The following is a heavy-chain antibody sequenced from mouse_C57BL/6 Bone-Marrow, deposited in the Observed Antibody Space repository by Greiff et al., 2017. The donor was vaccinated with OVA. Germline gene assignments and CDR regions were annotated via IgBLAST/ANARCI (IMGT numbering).Heavy chain of an antibody. J-gene: IGHJ3*01. CDR2: IHPNSGST. CDR1: GYTFTSYW. Sequence: QVQLQQPGAELVKPGASVKLSCKASGYTFTSYWMHWVKQRPGQGLEWIGMIHPNSGSTNYNEKFKSKATLTVEKSSSTAYMQLSSLTSEGAAVYYCARGRAYWGQGTLVTVSA. CDR3: ARGRAY. V-gene: IGHV1-64*01.